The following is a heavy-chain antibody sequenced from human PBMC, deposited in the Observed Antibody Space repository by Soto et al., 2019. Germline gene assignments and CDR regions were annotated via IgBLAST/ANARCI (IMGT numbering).Heavy chain of an antibody. CDR1: GYTFIHYY. V-gene: IGHV1-46*01. CDR3: ARSLLQGDF. Sequence: QVQLVQSGAEVKKPGASVKISCKASGYTFIHYYIHWGRQAPGQGLEWMAIINPNGGRTIYAQKFQGRVTVTSDTCTTTVSMELNSLESDYTAVYFCARSLLQGDFGGQGTLVTVSA. J-gene: IGHJ4*02. D-gene: IGHD2-21*01. CDR2: INPNGGRT.